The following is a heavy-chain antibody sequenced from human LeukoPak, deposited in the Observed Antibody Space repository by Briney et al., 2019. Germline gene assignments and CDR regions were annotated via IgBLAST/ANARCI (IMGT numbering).Heavy chain of an antibody. V-gene: IGHV6-1*01. J-gene: IGHJ4*02. D-gene: IGHD4-17*01. CDR2: TYYRNKLYN. CDR3: ARGEATVTSSFDY. Sequence: SQSLSLTCAVSGDIVSSNSAAWNWHRQSPARGLEWLVKTYYRNKLYNEYAVSVKSRITINPDTSKNQFSLQLNSVTPEDTAVYYCARGEATVTSSFDYWGQGTLVTVSS. CDR1: GDIVSSNSAA.